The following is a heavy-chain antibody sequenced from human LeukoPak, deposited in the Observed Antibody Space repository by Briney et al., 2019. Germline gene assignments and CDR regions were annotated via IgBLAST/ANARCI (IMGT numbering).Heavy chain of an antibody. D-gene: IGHD1-26*01. Sequence: PSETLSLTCTVSGGSISSGGYSWSWIRQHPGKGLEGIGYIYYSGSTYYNPSLKSQVTISVDTSKDQSSLKLSSVTAADTAVYYCARAVGGSDAFDIWGQGTMVTVSS. V-gene: IGHV4-31*01. CDR3: ARAVGGSDAFDI. J-gene: IGHJ3*02. CDR2: IYYSGST. CDR1: GGSISSGGYS.